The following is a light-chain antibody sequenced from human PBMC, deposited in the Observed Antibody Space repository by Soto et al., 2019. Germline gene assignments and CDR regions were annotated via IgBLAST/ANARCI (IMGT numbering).Light chain of an antibody. J-gene: IGLJ3*02. CDR2: EVS. V-gene: IGLV2-14*01. Sequence: QSALTQPASVSGSPGQSITISCTGTSSDVGGYNYVSWYQQHPGKAPKLMIYEVSYRPSGVSNRFSGSKSGNTASLTISGLQAEDEAGYYCSSYTSSSTLGFGGGTQLTVL. CDR1: SSDVGGYNY. CDR3: SSYTSSSTLG.